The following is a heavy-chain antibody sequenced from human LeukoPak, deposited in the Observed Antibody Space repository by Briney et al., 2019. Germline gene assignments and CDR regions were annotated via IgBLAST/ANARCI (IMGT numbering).Heavy chain of an antibody. V-gene: IGHV3-33*01. Sequence: PGGSLRLSCAASGFTFSSYGMHWVRQAPGKGLEWVAVIWYDGSNKYYADSVKGRFTISRDNSKNTLYPQMNSLRAEDTAVYYCARGYSSSWYDYWGQGTLVTVSS. CDR3: ARGYSSSWYDY. CDR2: IWYDGSNK. CDR1: GFTFSSYG. D-gene: IGHD6-13*01. J-gene: IGHJ4*02.